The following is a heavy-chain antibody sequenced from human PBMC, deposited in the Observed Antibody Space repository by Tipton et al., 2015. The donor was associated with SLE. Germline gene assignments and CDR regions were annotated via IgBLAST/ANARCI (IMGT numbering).Heavy chain of an antibody. J-gene: IGHJ4*02. CDR3: SRFRGGRNFLDY. D-gene: IGHD2/OR15-2a*01. CDR1: GDSVTSHY. Sequence: TLSLTCNVSGDSVTSHYWTWNRQTPGKGLERIGYMYYIWSPNYYSGSTNYNASLKSRVTISINESGNQFSLKLNSVYAADTAVYYFSRFRGGRNFLDYWGQGIPVTVSS. CDR2: MYYIWSPNYYSGST. V-gene: IGHV4-59*02.